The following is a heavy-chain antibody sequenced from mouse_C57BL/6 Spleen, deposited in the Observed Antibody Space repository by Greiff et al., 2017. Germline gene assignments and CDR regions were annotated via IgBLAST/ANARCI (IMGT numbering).Heavy chain of an antibody. J-gene: IGHJ4*01. CDR2: IHPNSGST. CDR3: AGDGYYVPYAMDY. V-gene: IGHV1-64*01. Sequence: VKLQQPGAELVKPGASVKLSCKASGYTFTSYWMHWVKQRPGQGLEWIGMIHPNSGSTNYNEKFKSKATLTVDKSSSTAYMQLSSLTSEDSAVYYCAGDGYYVPYAMDYWGQGTSVTVSS. D-gene: IGHD2-3*01. CDR1: GYTFTSYW.